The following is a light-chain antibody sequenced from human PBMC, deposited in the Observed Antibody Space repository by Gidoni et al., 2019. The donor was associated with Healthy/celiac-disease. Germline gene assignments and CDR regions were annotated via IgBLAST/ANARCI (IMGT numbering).Light chain of an antibody. CDR3: NSRDSSGNHVV. CDR2: GKN. Sequence: SSELTQDPAVSVALGQTVRITCQGDSLRSYYASWYQQKPGQAPVIVIYGKNNRPSGIPDRFSGSSSGNTASLTITGAQAEDEADYYCNSRDSSGNHVVCGGGTKLTVL. J-gene: IGLJ2*01. V-gene: IGLV3-19*01. CDR1: SLRSYY.